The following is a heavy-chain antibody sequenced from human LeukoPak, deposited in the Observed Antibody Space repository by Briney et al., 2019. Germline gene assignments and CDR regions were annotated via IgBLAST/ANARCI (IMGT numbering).Heavy chain of an antibody. CDR1: GFTFSSYG. V-gene: IGHV3-30*02. Sequence: GGSLRLPCAAYGFTFSSYGMHWVRQAQGKGVEGVAFIRYDGSNKYYEDWVKGRFTISRDNSNNTLYLQMNSLRAEDTAVYYCAKDGRYFDWLLYNYFDYWGQGTLVTVSS. CDR3: AKDGRYFDWLLYNYFDY. D-gene: IGHD3-9*01. CDR2: IRYDGSNK. J-gene: IGHJ4*02.